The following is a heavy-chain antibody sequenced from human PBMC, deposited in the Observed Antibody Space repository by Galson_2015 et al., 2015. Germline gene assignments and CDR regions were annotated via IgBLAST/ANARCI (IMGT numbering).Heavy chain of an antibody. J-gene: IGHJ4*02. CDR2: IYRDGST. V-gene: IGHV3-53*01. D-gene: IGHD3-22*01. CDR3: ARDAGGSNSGYADY. CDR1: GFTVSSNY. Sequence: LRLSCAASGFTVSSNYMSWVRQAPGKGLEWVSVIYRDGSTYYADSVKGRFTISRDNSKNTLSLQMNSLRADDTAVYYCARDAGGSNSGYADYWGQGALVTVSS.